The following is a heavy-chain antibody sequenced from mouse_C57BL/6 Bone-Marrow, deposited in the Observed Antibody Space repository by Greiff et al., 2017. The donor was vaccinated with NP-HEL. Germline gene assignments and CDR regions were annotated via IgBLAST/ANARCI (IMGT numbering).Heavy chain of an antibody. CDR2: INPYNGGT. J-gene: IGHJ2*01. V-gene: IGHV1-19*01. CDR1: GYTFTDYY. Sequence: VQLKESGPVLVKPGASVKMSCKASGYTFTDYYMNWVKQSHGKSLEWIGVINPYNGGTSYNQKFKGKATLTVDKSSSTAYMELNSLTSEDSAVYYCATTVVFDYWGQGTTLTVSS. D-gene: IGHD1-1*01. CDR3: ATTVVFDY.